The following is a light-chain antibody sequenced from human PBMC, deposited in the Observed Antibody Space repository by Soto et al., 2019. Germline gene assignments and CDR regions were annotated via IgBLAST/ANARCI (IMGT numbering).Light chain of an antibody. CDR2: VGS. CDR1: QSLLHTNGYNY. J-gene: IGKJ1*01. V-gene: IGKV2-28*01. Sequence: DVVMTQSPLSLPVTPGEPASISCRSSQSLLHTNGYNYLHWYLQKPGQSPQLLIYVGSNRASGVPDRFSGSGSGTDSTLKLSEVETEDVGVYYCFQPRPTPWTFGQGNKVELQ. CDR3: FQPRPTPWT.